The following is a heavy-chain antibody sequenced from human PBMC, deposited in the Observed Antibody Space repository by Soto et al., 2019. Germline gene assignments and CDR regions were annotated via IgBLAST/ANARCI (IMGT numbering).Heavy chain of an antibody. J-gene: IGHJ4*02. V-gene: IGHV4-39*07. D-gene: IGHD3-22*01. CDR2: IFYSGNT. CDR3: ASLKPYYYDSSGYYYFDY. CDR1: GGSISSSNYY. Sequence: SETLSLTCTVSGGSISSSNYYWGWIRQPPGKGLEWIGSIFYSGNTFYNPSLKSRVTISVDTSKKQFSLKLTSVTAADTAVYYCASLKPYYYDSSGYYYFDYWGQGTLVTVSS.